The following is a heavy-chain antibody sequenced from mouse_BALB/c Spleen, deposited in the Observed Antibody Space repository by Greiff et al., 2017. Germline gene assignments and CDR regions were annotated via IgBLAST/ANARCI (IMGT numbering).Heavy chain of an antibody. D-gene: IGHD4-1*01. CDR3: ASQLTGTPAWFAY. CDR1: GFSFTDYY. Sequence: EVHLVESGGGLVQPGGSLRLSCATSGFSFTDYYMSWVRQPPGKALEWLGFIRNKTNSYTTEYSASVKGRFTISRDNSQSILYLQMNTLRAEDSATYYCASQLTGTPAWFAYWGQGTLVTVSA. J-gene: IGHJ3*01. CDR2: IRNKTNSYTT. V-gene: IGHV7-3*02.